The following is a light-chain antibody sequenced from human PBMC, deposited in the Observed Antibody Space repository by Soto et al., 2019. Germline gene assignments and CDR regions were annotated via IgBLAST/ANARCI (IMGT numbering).Light chain of an antibody. V-gene: IGKV3-11*01. CDR3: QHRANWPLS. CDR1: QSVNNY. J-gene: IGKJ4*01. Sequence: ETVLTQSPGTLSLSPGEGVTLSCRASQSVNNYLAWYQQKPGQAPRLLIYDAFKRATGIPARFTGSGSGTDFTLTISSLEPEDFAVYYCQHRANWPLSFGGGTRLEIK. CDR2: DAF.